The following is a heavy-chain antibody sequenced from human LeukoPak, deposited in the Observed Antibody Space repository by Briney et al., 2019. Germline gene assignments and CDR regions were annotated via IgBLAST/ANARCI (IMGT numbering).Heavy chain of an antibody. CDR1: GGSISSSSYY. CDR2: IYYSGST. CDR3: ARTHRWGGATALGY. J-gene: IGHJ4*02. D-gene: IGHD1-26*01. Sequence: PSETLSLTCTVSGGSISSSSYYWGWIRQPPGKGLEWIGSIYYSGSTYYNPSLKSRVTISVDTSKNQFSLKLSSVTAADTAVYYCARTHRWGGATALGYWGQGTLVTVSS. V-gene: IGHV4-39*01.